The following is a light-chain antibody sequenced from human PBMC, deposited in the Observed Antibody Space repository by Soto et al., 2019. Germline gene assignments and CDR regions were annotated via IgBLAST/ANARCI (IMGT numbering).Light chain of an antibody. CDR2: EVS. V-gene: IGLV2-14*01. Sequence: QSALTQPASVSGSPGQSITISWTGTSSDVGGYIYISWYQQHPGKAPKLMIYEVSNRPSGVSNRFSGSKSGNTASLTISGLQAEDEADYYCSSYTSSSTLYVFGTGTKVTAL. CDR1: SSDVGGYIY. CDR3: SSYTSSSTLYV. J-gene: IGLJ1*01.